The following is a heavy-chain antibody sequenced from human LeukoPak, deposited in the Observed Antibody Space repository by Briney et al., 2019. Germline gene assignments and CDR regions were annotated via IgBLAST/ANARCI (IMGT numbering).Heavy chain of an antibody. CDR2: ISGSGGST. J-gene: IGHJ3*02. Sequence: GGSLRLSCVASGFTFSNYAMSWVRQTPGKGLEWVSSISGSGGSTHYADSAKGRFTISRDNSKNTLFLQMNNLRREDTATYFCARDYQAAFDIWGQGTMVTVSS. CDR1: GFTFSNYA. D-gene: IGHD3-16*02. V-gene: IGHV3-23*01. CDR3: ARDYQAAFDI.